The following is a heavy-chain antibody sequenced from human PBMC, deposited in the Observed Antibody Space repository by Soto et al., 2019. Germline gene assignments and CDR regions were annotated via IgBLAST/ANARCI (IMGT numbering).Heavy chain of an antibody. CDR1: VYPFPSDD. V-gene: IGHV1-8*01. CDR3: AVGYDSSGYYYGACDI. J-gene: IGHJ3*02. Sequence: ASVKVSCKTSVYPFPSDDINRVRQATGQGLEWMGWMNPNSGNTGYAQKFQGRVTMTRNTSISTAYMELSSLRSEDTAVYYCAVGYDSSGYYYGACDIWGQGTMVTVS. D-gene: IGHD3-22*01. CDR2: MNPNSGNT.